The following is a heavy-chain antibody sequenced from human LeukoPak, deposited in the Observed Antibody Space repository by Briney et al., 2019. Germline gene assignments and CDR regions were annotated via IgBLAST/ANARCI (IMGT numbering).Heavy chain of an antibody. J-gene: IGHJ3*02. CDR1: GGTFSSYA. D-gene: IGHD6-13*01. CDR2: IIPIFGTA. V-gene: IGHV1-69*05. Sequence: GASVKVSCKASGGTFSSYAISWVRQAPGQGLEWMEGIIPIFGTANYAQKFQGRATITTDESTSTAYMELSSLRSEDTAVYYCARVGYGGGAFDIWGQGTMVTVSS. CDR3: ARVGYGGGAFDI.